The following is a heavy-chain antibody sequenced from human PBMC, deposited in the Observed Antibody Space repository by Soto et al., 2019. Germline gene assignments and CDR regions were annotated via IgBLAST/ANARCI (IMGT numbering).Heavy chain of an antibody. CDR2: IKSKTDGGTT. J-gene: IGHJ3*02. CDR3: TTAVVPAAISAFDI. V-gene: IGHV3-15*01. Sequence: GGSLRLSCAASGFTFSNAWMSWVRQAPGKGLEWVGRIKSKTDGGTTDYAVPVKGRFTISRDDSKNTLYLQMNSLKTEDTAVYYCTTAVVPAAISAFDIWGQGTMVTVSS. CDR1: GFTFSNAW. D-gene: IGHD2-2*01.